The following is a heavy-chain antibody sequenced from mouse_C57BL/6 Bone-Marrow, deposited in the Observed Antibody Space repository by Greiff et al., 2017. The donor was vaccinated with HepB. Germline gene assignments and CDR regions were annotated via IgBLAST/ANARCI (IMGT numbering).Heavy chain of an antibody. CDR3: ARRLGSSSSYWYFDV. V-gene: IGHV5-17*01. CDR2: ISSGSSTI. J-gene: IGHJ1*03. CDR1: GFTFSDYG. D-gene: IGHD1-1*01. Sequence: EVMLVESGGGLVKPGGSLKLSCAASGFTFSDYGMHWVRQAPEKGLEWVAYISSGSSTIYYADTVKGRFTISRDNAKNTLFLQMTSLRSEDTAMYYCARRLGSSSSYWYFDVWGTGTTVTVSS.